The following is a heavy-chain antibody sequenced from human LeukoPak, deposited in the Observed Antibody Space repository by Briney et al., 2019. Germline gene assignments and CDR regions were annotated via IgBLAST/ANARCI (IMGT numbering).Heavy chain of an antibody. CDR2: INHSGST. CDR1: GGSFNDYY. J-gene: IGHJ4*02. CDR3: ARVSPSAYYYPFDY. Sequence: PSETLSLTCAVYGGSFNDYYWNWIRQPPGKGLEWIGEINHSGSTNYNPSLKSRVTISVDTSKNQFSLKLSSVTAADTAMYYCARVSPSAYYYPFDYWGQGTLVTVSS. D-gene: IGHD3-22*01. V-gene: IGHV4-34*01.